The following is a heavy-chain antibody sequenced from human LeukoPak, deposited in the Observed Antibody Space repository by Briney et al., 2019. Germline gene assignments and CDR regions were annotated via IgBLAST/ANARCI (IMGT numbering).Heavy chain of an antibody. CDR3: AKGRTNDC. CDR2: ISDTGGNT. CDR1: GFTFSTYA. D-gene: IGHD1/OR15-1a*01. J-gene: IGHJ4*02. Sequence: GGSLRLSCAASGFTFSTYAMSWVRQTPEKGLEWVSAISDTGGNTFYADSVKGRFTISRDNSKNTLYLQMNSLRAEDTAIYYCAKGRTNDCWGQGTLVTVSS. V-gene: IGHV3-23*01.